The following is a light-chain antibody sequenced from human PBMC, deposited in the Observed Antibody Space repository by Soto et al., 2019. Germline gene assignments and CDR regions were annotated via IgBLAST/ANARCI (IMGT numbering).Light chain of an antibody. CDR3: SSYAGSNNLV. V-gene: IGLV2-8*01. CDR2: EVS. Sequence: QSALTQPASVSGSPGQSITISCTGTSRDIGSYNYVSWYQQHPGKAPKLMIYEVSKRPSGVPDRFSGSKSGNTASLTVSGLQAEDEADYYCSSYAGSNNLVFGGGTKVTVL. CDR1: SRDIGSYNY. J-gene: IGLJ2*01.